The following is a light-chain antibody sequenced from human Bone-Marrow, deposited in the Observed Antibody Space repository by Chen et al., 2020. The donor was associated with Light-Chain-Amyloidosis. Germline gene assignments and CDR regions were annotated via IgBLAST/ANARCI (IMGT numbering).Light chain of an antibody. V-gene: IGLV4-69*01. CDR1: SGHSNYV. J-gene: IGLJ2*01. Sequence: QAVLTQSPSASASLGASVKLTCTLSSGHSNYVIAWHQQQPERGLRYLLKVNSDGSHSRGDGIPDRFAGASSGAERYRTISSLQSEDEADYYCQTWGTGYVVFGGGTKLTVL. CDR3: QTWGTGYVV. CDR2: VNSDGSH.